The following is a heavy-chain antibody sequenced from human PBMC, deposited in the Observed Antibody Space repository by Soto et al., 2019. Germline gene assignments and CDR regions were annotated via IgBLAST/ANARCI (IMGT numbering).Heavy chain of an antibody. D-gene: IGHD2-15*01. J-gene: IGHJ4*02. V-gene: IGHV3-74*01. CDR3: VRTSLVVAAATREDY. CDR1: GFTFSSYW. Sequence: EVQLVESGGGLVQPGESLRLSCAASGFTFSSYWMHWVRQAPGKGLVWVSRINSDASSTSYAGSVKGRFTTTRDNAKNTLYLQMNSLRAEDTAVYYCVRTSLVVAAATREDYWGQGTLVTVSS. CDR2: INSDASST.